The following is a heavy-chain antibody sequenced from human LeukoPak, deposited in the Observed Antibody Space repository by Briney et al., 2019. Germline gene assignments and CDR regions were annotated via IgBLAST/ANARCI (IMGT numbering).Heavy chain of an antibody. CDR1: GGSISSSSYY. V-gene: IGHV4-39*01. Sequence: SETLSLTCTVSGGSISSSSYYWGWIRQPPGKGLEWIGSIYYSGSTYYNPSLKSRVTISVDTSKNQFSLKLSSVTAADTAVYYCARRKLSGYYYDSSGPNLYFDYWGQGTLVTVSS. CDR2: IYYSGST. D-gene: IGHD3-22*01. J-gene: IGHJ4*02. CDR3: ARRKLSGYYYDSSGPNLYFDY.